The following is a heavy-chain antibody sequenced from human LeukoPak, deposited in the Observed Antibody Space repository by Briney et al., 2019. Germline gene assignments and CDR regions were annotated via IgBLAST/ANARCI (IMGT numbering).Heavy chain of an antibody. CDR2: INHSGST. V-gene: IGHV4-34*01. CDR3: ARDFEYYDSSGYYYHDAFDI. J-gene: IGHJ3*02. D-gene: IGHD3-22*01. CDR1: GGSISRYY. Sequence: SETLSLTCAVSGGSISRYYWSWVRQPPGKGLEWIGEINHSGSTNYNPSLKSRVTISVDTSKNQFSLKLSSVTAADTAVYYCARDFEYYDSSGYYYHDAFDIWGQGTMVTVSS.